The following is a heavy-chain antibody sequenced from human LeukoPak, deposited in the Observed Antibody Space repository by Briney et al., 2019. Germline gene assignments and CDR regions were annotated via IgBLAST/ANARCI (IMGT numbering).Heavy chain of an antibody. V-gene: IGHV3-43D*03. CDR1: GFTFDDYA. J-gene: IGHJ6*03. D-gene: IGHD6-6*01. CDR2: ISWDGGST. Sequence: PGGSLRLSCAASGFTFDDYAMHWVRQTPGKGLEWVSLISWDGGSTFYAHSVKGRFTISRDKSKNSLYLQMNSLRVEDTALYYCAKDRRLNVAARPRTYYYSYMDVWGKGTTVTVSS. CDR3: AKDRRLNVAARPRTYYYSYMDV.